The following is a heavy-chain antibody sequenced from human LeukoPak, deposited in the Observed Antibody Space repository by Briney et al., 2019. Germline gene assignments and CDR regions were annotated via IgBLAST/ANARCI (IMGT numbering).Heavy chain of an antibody. CDR2: ISDSGDRT. CDR3: AKSRSVPPDY. D-gene: IGHD2-2*01. CDR1: GFTFTIYA. Sequence: GGSLRFSCAASGFTFTIYAMSWVRQSPGKELKWVSSISDSGDRTYYADSVKGRFTISRDNSRNTLYLQVNSLRAEDPLLYYCAKSRSVPPDYWLQGTMVSV. V-gene: IGHV3-23*01. J-gene: IGHJ4*02.